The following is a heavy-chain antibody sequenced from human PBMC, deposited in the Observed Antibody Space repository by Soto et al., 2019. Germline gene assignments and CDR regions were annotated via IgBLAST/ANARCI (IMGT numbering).Heavy chain of an antibody. V-gene: IGHV4-39*07. Sequence: SETLFLTCTVSGGSILDSTYYWAWIRQSPGKGLEWIGTIFYSGGTFYTPSLKSRVTMSVDTSNKQYSLKLSSVTAADTAVYYCARVPDRWGQGTLVTVSS. CDR3: ARVPDR. D-gene: IGHD2-2*01. CDR2: IFYSGGT. CDR1: GGSILDSTYY. J-gene: IGHJ5*02.